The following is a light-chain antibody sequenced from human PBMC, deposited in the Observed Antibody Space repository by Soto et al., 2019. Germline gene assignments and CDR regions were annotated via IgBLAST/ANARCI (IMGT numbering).Light chain of an antibody. V-gene: IGKV1-33*01. CDR1: QDIRNF. CDR3: QQHFNLSPT. J-gene: IGKJ5*01. Sequence: DIQMTQSPSSLSASVGDRVTITCHASQDIRNFLNWYQQKPGKAPKLLISDASSLEAGVPQRFSGSGFGTDFTLAISSLQAEDFATYFCQQHFNLSPTFGPGTRLEIK. CDR2: DAS.